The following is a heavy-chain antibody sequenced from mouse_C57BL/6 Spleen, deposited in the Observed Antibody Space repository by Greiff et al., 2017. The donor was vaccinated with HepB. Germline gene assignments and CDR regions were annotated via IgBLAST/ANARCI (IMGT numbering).Heavy chain of an antibody. CDR3: ARWRGYDYDGGDYAMDY. D-gene: IGHD2-4*01. CDR2: IDPANGNT. Sequence: VQLQQSVAELVRPGASVKLSCTASGFNIKNTYMHWVKQRPEQGLEWIGRIDPANGNTKYAPKFQGKATITADTSSNTASLQLSSLTSEDTAIYYCARWRGYDYDGGDYAMDYWGQGTSVTVSS. J-gene: IGHJ4*01. CDR1: GFNIKNTY. V-gene: IGHV14-3*01.